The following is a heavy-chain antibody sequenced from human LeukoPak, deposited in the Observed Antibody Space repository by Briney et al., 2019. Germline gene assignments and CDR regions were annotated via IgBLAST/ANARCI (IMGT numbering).Heavy chain of an antibody. CDR3: ARDSITMIVVVGDAFDI. J-gene: IGHJ3*02. CDR2: IYYSGST. D-gene: IGHD3-22*01. V-gene: IGHV4-59*12. CDR1: GGSISSYY. Sequence: SETLSLTCTVSGGSISSYYWSWIRQPPGKGLEWIGYIYYSGSTNYNPSLKSRVTISVDTSKNQFSLKLSSVTAADTAVYYCARDSITMIVVVGDAFDIWGQGTMVTVSS.